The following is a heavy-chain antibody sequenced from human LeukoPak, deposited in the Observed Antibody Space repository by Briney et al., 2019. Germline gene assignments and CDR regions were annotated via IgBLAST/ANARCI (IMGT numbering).Heavy chain of an antibody. Sequence: AAVKVSCKASGYTFTGYYIHWVRQAPGLGLEWMGWINPNSGGTNYAQKFQGRVTMTRDTSISTAYMELSRLRSDDTAVYYCAREGAPRIRNHGSIYYYYYMDVWGKGTTVTISS. CDR2: INPNSGGT. CDR1: GYTFTGYY. D-gene: IGHD2-15*01. CDR3: AREGAPRIRNHGSIYYYYYMDV. V-gene: IGHV1-2*02. J-gene: IGHJ6*03.